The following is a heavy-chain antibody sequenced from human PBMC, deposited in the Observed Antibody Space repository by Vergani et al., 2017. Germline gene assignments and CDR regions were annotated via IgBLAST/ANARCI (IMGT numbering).Heavy chain of an antibody. CDR2: INPSGGST. CDR1: GYTFTSYY. Sequence: QVQLVQSGAEVKKPGASVKVSCKASGYTFTSYYMHWVRQAPGQGLEWMGIINPSGGSTSYAQKFQGRVTMTTDTSTSTAYMELRSLRSDDTAVYYCARDPLHSGRGNWGQGTLVTVSS. V-gene: IGHV1-46*01. J-gene: IGHJ4*02. D-gene: IGHD3-10*01. CDR3: ARDPLHSGRGN.